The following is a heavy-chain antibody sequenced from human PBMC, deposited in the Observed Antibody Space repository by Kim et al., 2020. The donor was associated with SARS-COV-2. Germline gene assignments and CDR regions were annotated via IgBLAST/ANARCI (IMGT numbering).Heavy chain of an antibody. CDR3: ASFIAVAGTKKDGGGHYYYYGMDV. D-gene: IGHD6-19*01. J-gene: IGHJ6*02. CDR2: ISGSGGST. Sequence: GGSLRLSCAASGFTFSSYAMSWVRQAPGKGLEWVSAISGSGGSTYYADSVKGRFTISRDNSKNTLYLQMNSLRAEDTAVYYCASFIAVAGTKKDGGGHYYYYGMDVWGQGTTVTVSS. CDR1: GFTFSSYA. V-gene: IGHV3-23*01.